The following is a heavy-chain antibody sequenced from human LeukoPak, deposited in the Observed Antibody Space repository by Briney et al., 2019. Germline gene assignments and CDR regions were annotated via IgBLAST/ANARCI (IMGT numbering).Heavy chain of an antibody. CDR2: VYFSGRT. V-gene: IGHV4-30-4*01. CDR3: ARAPQVGPILTPYFDY. Sequence: PSETLSLTCTVSGGSISSADYYWDWIRQPPGKGLEGIGYVYFSGRTFYNPSLKSRLIISMDTSRNQFSLRLSSVTAADTAVYYCARAPQVGPILTPYFDYWNQGTLVTVAS. CDR1: GGSISSADYY. D-gene: IGHD1-26*01. J-gene: IGHJ4*02.